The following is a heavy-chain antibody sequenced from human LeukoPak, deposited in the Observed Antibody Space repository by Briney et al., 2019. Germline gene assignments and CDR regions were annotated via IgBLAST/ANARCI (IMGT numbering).Heavy chain of an antibody. D-gene: IGHD3-10*01. CDR2: IRYDGSNK. V-gene: IGHV3-30*02. CDR1: GFTFSGYG. CDR3: AKEPPNYGSGSYFDY. J-gene: IGHJ4*02. Sequence: PGGSLRLSCAASGFTFSGYGMHGVGKAPGKGLEGVAFIRYDGSNKYYADSVKGRFPISRDNPKNKLYLQMNSLGAEDTAVYYCAKEPPNYGSGSYFDYWGQGTLVTVSS.